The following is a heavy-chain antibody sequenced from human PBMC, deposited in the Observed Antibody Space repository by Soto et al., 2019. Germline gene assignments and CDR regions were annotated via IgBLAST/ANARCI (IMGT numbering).Heavy chain of an antibody. V-gene: IGHV3-30*18. D-gene: IGHD3-3*01. CDR2: ISYDGSNK. J-gene: IGHJ4*02. CDR1: GFTFSSYG. CDR3: AKDWGYNMDY. Sequence: ESGGGVVQPGRSLRLSCAASGFTFSSYGMHWVRQVPGKGLEWVAVISYDGSNKYYADSVKGRFTISRDNSKNTLYLQMNSLRAEGTAVYYCAKDWGYNMDYWGQGTLVTVSS.